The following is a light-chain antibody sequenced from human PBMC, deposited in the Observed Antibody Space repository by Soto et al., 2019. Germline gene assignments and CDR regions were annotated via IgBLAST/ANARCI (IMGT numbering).Light chain of an antibody. CDR1: QNVIKY. V-gene: IGKV1-39*01. CDR3: QQSYTSPWT. Sequence: DIQMTQSPSSLSASVGDRVTITCQASQNVIKYLHWYQQKPGKVPRLLIYAASKLQSGAPSRFSGSGSGAEFTFTISSLQSEDGARYFCQQSYTSPWTFGPGTNVEI. CDR2: AAS. J-gene: IGKJ1*01.